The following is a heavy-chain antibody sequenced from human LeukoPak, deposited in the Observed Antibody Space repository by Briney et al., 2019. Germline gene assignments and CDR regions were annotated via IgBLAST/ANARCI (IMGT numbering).Heavy chain of an antibody. CDR1: GFTYSSNY. CDR3: ARGSGPPHDAFDI. CDR2: IYSGGST. J-gene: IGHJ3*02. V-gene: IGHV3-66*01. Sequence: GGSLRLSCAASGFTYSSNYMSLVRQASGRGLEWVSVIYSGGSTYYADSVKGRFTISRDNSKNTLYLQMNSLRVEDTAVYYCARGSGPPHDAFDIWGQGTMVTVSS. D-gene: IGHD1-14*01.